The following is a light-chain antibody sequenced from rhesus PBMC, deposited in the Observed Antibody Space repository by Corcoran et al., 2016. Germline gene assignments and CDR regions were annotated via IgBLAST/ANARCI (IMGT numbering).Light chain of an antibody. J-gene: IGKJ1*01. V-gene: IGKV3-24*04. CDR1: QSVGSN. Sequence: ETVVTQSPATLSLSPGERATLSCRASQSVGSNLAWYQQKPWQAPKIHISDASSRATGIPDRFSGRGSGTECNLTISSMEPEDVGVYYCQQYNNWWTFGQGTKVEIK. CDR2: DAS. CDR3: QQYNNWWT.